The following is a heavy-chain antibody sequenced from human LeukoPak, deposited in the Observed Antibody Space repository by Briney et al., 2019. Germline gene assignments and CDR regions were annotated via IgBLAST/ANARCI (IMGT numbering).Heavy chain of an antibody. CDR2: INPSGGST. Sequence: ASVKVSCKASGYTSTSYYMHWVRQAPGQGLEWMGIINPSGGSTSYAQKFQGRVTMTRDTSTSTVYMELSSLRSEDTAVYYCAREQSIAAAGTYHDAFDIWGQGTMVTVSS. V-gene: IGHV1-46*01. D-gene: IGHD6-13*01. CDR1: GYTSTSYY. J-gene: IGHJ3*02. CDR3: AREQSIAAAGTYHDAFDI.